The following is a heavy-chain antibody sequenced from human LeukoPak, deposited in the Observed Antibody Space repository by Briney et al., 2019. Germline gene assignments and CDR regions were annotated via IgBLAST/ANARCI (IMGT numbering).Heavy chain of an antibody. D-gene: IGHD3-22*01. CDR1: GYTLTELS. V-gene: IGHV1-24*01. CDR3: ARDAKIRITMIVVAPGY. CDR2: FDPEDGET. Sequence: ASVKVSCKVSGYTLTELSMHWVRQAPGKGLEWMGGFDPEDGETIYAQKFQGRVTMTRDTSTSTVYMELSSLRSEDTAVYYCARDAKIRITMIVVAPGYWGQGTLVTVSS. J-gene: IGHJ4*02.